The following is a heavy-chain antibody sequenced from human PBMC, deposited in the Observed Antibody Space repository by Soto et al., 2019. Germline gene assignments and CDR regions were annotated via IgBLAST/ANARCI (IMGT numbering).Heavy chain of an antibody. Sequence: SVKVSCKASGGTFSSYAISWVRQAPGQGLEWMGGIIPIFGTANYAQKFQGRVTITADESTSTAYMELSSLRSEDTAVYYCARDLGSIAARPPRYYYYGMDVWGQGTTVTVSS. CDR1: GGTFSSYA. V-gene: IGHV1-69*13. J-gene: IGHJ6*02. CDR2: IIPIFGTA. D-gene: IGHD6-6*01. CDR3: ARDLGSIAARPPRYYYYGMDV.